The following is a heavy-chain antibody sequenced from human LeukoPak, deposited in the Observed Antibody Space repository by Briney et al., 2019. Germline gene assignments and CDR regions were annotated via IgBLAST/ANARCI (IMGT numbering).Heavy chain of an antibody. V-gene: IGHV4-59*01. Sequence: SETLSLTCTVSGGSISSYYWSWFRQVLGKGLEWIGYIYYSGSTNYNPSLKSRVTISVDTSKNQFSLKVNSVTAADTAVYYCARGLAGYSGGDDAFDIWGQGTMVTVSS. J-gene: IGHJ3*02. CDR2: IYYSGST. D-gene: IGHD6-19*01. CDR3: ARGLAGYSGGDDAFDI. CDR1: GGSISSYY.